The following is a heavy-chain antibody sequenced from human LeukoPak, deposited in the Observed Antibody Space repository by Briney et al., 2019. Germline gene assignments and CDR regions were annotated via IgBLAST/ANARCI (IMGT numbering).Heavy chain of an antibody. CDR1: GFTFSSYG. CDR2: ISYDGSNK. D-gene: IGHD3-22*01. V-gene: IGHV3-30*18. Sequence: PGGSLRPSCAASGFTFSSYGMHWVRQAPGKGLEWVAVISYDGSNKYYADSVKGRFTISRDNSKNTLYLQMNSLRAEDTAVYYCAKDRETLYDSSGYPDYWGQGTLVTVSS. J-gene: IGHJ4*02. CDR3: AKDRETLYDSSGYPDY.